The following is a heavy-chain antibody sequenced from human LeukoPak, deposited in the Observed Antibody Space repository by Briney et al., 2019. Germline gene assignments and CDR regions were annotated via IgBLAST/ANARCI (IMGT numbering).Heavy chain of an antibody. Sequence: PSETLSLTCTVSGGSISSSSYYWGWIRQPPGKGLEWIGSIYYSGSTYYNPSLKSRVTISVDTSKTQFSLKLSSVTAADTAVYYCARQIAVAGTYDYWGQGTLVTVSS. CDR3: ARQIAVAGTYDY. CDR2: IYYSGST. D-gene: IGHD6-19*01. J-gene: IGHJ4*02. V-gene: IGHV4-39*01. CDR1: GGSISSSSYY.